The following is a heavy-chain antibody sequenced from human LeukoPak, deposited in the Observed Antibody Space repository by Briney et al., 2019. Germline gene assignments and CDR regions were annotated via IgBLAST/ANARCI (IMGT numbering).Heavy chain of an antibody. CDR2: ISGSGGST. Sequence: GRSLRLSCTASGFTSGDYAMSWFRQAPGKGREWVSAISGSGGSTYYAASVKGRFTISRDNSKNTLYLQMNSLRAEDTAVYYCAKELPYSGSYVDYYYGMDVWGQGTTVTVSS. CDR1: GFTSGDYA. V-gene: IGHV3-23*01. J-gene: IGHJ6*02. D-gene: IGHD3-10*01. CDR3: AKELPYSGSYVDYYYGMDV.